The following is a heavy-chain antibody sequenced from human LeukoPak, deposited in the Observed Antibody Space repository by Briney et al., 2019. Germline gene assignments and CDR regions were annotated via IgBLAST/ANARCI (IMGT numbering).Heavy chain of an antibody. D-gene: IGHD6-13*01. J-gene: IGHJ6*03. CDR2: FDPEDGET. V-gene: IGHV1-24*01. CDR3: ARAAGYYYYYYMDV. Sequence: GASVKVSCKVSGYTLTELSMHWVRQAPGKGLEWMGGFDPEDGETIYAQKFQGRVTMTRDTSISTAYMELSRLRSDHTAVYYCARAAGYYYYYYMDVWGKGTTVTVSS. CDR1: GYTLTELS.